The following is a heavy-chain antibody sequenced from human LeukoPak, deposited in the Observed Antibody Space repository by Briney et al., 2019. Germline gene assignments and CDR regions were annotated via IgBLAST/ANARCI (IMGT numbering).Heavy chain of an antibody. Sequence: SETLSLTCAVFVYSISRGYYWGWFRQPPGKGLEWIGSIYHSGSTYYNPSLKSRVTMSVDTSKNQFSLKLYSVTAADTGVYYCARSGGSGAYYDGSFDYWGQGTLVTVSS. CDR2: IYHSGST. D-gene: IGHD1-26*01. J-gene: IGHJ4*02. CDR3: ARSGGSGAYYDGSFDY. V-gene: IGHV4-38-2*01. CDR1: VYSISRGYY.